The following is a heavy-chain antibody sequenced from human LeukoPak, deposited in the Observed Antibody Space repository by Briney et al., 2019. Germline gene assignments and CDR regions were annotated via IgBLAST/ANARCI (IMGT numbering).Heavy chain of an antibody. CDR1: GFTFSSYA. J-gene: IGHJ6*03. CDR2: IYSGGST. Sequence: GGSLRLSCAASGFTFSSYAMSWVRQAPGKGLEWVSVIYSGGSTYYADSVKGRFTISRDNSKNTLYLQMNSLRAEDTAVYYCARDRITIFGVVAYEYYYMDVWGKGTTVTVSS. D-gene: IGHD3-3*01. CDR3: ARDRITIFGVVAYEYYYMDV. V-gene: IGHV3-66*02.